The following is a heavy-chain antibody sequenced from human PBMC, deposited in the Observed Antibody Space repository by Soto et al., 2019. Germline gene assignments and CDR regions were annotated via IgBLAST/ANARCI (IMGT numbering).Heavy chain of an antibody. CDR3: ARGKGLVDTAMVTFGDYYYYMAV. V-gene: IGHV1-8*01. CDR1: GYTFTSYD. D-gene: IGHD5-18*01. Sequence: QVKLVQSGAEVQNPGASVKVSCTASGYTFTSYDINWVRQATGQGLEWMGWMNPNSGNTGYAQQCQGRVTMTRNTSISTADMELSSLRSEDTAVYYCARGKGLVDTAMVTFGDYYYYMAVWGNGTTVTVS. J-gene: IGHJ6*03. CDR2: MNPNSGNT.